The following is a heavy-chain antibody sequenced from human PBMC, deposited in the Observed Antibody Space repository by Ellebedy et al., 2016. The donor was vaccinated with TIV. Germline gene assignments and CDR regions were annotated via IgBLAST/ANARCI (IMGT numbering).Heavy chain of an antibody. J-gene: IGHJ4*02. D-gene: IGHD5-12*01. CDR1: GGSLSRYY. Sequence: MPSETLSLTCNVSGGSLSRYYWSWIRQPPGKGLEWIAYIYYSGSTNYNPSLKSRVTMSVDASRNYFSLKLSSVSAADTALSYCARYSGYDYGNYFDYWGQGAVVTVSS. CDR3: ARYSGYDYGNYFDY. CDR2: IYYSGST. V-gene: IGHV4-59*12.